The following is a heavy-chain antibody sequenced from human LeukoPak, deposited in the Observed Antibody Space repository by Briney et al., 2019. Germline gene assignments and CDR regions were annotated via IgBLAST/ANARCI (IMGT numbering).Heavy chain of an antibody. CDR2: ISGSGGST. CDR1: GFTFSSYA. D-gene: IGHD3-22*01. CDR3: AKTYDSSGYTIDY. V-gene: IGHV3-23*01. Sequence: GGSLGLSCAASGFTFSSYAMSWVRQAPGKGLEWVSAISGSGGSTYYADSVKGRFTISRDNSKNTLYLQMNSLRAEDTAVYYCAKTYDSSGYTIDYWGQGTLVTVSS. J-gene: IGHJ4*02.